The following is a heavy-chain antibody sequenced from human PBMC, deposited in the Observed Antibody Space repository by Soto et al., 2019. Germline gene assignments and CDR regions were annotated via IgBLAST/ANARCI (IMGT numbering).Heavy chain of an antibody. CDR1: GGSITSSGYS. Sequence: QMQLQESGPGLVKPSEPLSLTCTVSGGSITSSGYSWGWIRRPPGQGREWLGTIYSLGNTYYNPSLKSRVTISVDKSKSQLFLKLSSVTAPDTAVYYCARQIYDSSGYYYAYWGQGTLVTVSS. CDR3: ARQIYDSSGYYYAY. CDR2: IYSLGNT. J-gene: IGHJ4*02. D-gene: IGHD3-22*01. V-gene: IGHV4-39*01.